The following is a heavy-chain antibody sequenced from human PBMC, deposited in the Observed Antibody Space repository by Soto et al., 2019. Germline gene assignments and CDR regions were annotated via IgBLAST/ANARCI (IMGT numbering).Heavy chain of an antibody. D-gene: IGHD6-6*01. CDR1: GGTFSSYA. Sequence: GASVKVSCKASGGTFSSYAISWVRQAPGQGLEWMGGIIPIFSTANYDQKFQGRVTITADESTSTDYMELSSLRPEDAAVYDRASSSSGSFCFDPWGQGTLVTVAS. V-gene: IGHV1-69*13. CDR2: IIPIFSTA. CDR3: ASSSSGSFCFDP. J-gene: IGHJ5*02.